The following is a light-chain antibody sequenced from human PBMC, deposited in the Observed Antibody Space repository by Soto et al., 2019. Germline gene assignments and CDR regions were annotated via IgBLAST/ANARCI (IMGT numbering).Light chain of an antibody. CDR2: SDN. J-gene: IGLJ2*01. Sequence: QSVLTQPPSASGTPGQRVTISCSGSSSNIGSNTVNWYQQLPGTAPKLLIYSDNQRPSGVPDRFSGSKSGTSASLAISGPQSEDEADYYCAPWDDSLNGPVFGGGTKLTVL. V-gene: IGLV1-44*01. CDR1: SSNIGSNT. CDR3: APWDDSLNGPV.